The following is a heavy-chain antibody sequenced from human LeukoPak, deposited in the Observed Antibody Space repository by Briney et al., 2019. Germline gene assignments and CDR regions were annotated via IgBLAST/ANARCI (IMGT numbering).Heavy chain of an antibody. J-gene: IGHJ6*03. CDR3: ATGGAGHGGNSGHYYHYMDV. V-gene: IGHV1-69-2*01. CDR2: VYPEDGET. D-gene: IGHD4-23*01. CDR1: GYTFTDYY. Sequence: ASVKVSCTASGYTFTDYYMHWVQQAPGKGLEWMGRVYPEDGETLYAEKFQGRVTITADTSTDTAFMEVNTLRSEDTAIYYCATGGAGHGGNSGHYYHYMDVWGKGTTVTVSS.